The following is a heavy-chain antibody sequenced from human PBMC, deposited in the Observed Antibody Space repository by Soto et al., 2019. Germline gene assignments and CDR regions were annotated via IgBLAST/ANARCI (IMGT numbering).Heavy chain of an antibody. CDR2: MNPNSGNT. J-gene: IGHJ3*02. Sequence: ASVKVSCKASGYTFTSYDINWVRQATGQGLEWMGWMNPNSGNTGYAQKLQGRVTMTRNTSISTAYMELSSLRSEDTAVYYCARGRSVVYDFWSGPKDAFDIWGQGTMVTVSS. D-gene: IGHD3-3*01. V-gene: IGHV1-8*01. CDR1: GYTFTSYD. CDR3: ARGRSVVYDFWSGPKDAFDI.